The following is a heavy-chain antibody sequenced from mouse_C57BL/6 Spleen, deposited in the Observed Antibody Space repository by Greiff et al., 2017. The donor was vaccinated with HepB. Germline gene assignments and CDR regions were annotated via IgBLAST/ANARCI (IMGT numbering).Heavy chain of an antibody. D-gene: IGHD2-4*01. Sequence: QVQLQQSGAELVKPGASVKMSCKASGYTFTSYRITWVKQRPGQGLEWIGDIYPGSGSTNYNEKFKSKATLTVDTSSSTAYMQLSSLTSEDSAVYYCARVYYDYGGYYAMDYWGQGTSVTVSS. CDR1: GYTFTSYR. J-gene: IGHJ4*01. CDR3: ARVYYDYGGYYAMDY. CDR2: IYPGSGST. V-gene: IGHV1-55*01.